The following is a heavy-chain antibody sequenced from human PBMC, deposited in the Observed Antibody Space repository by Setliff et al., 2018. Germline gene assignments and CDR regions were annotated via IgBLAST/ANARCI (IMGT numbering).Heavy chain of an antibody. Sequence: PGGSLRLSCVTSGFTLSRFWMHWVRQVPGKGLVWVSRLHPNGITTRYADSVKGRFTIYRDMAENTLYLQVNSLRAEDTAVYYCARSPRPPTSLDYVDVWGDGTMVTVS. J-gene: IGHJ6*03. CDR2: LHPNGITT. CDR3: ARSPRPPTSLDYVDV. V-gene: IGHV3-74*01. CDR1: GFTLSRFW. D-gene: IGHD2-2*01.